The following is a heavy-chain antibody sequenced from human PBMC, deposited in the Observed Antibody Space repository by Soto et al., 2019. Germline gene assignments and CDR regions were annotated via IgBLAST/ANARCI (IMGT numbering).Heavy chain of an antibody. J-gene: IGHJ4*02. D-gene: IGHD6-13*01. Sequence: EVQLVESGGGLVQPGGSLRLSCAAFGFTFDDYAMHWVRQAPGKGLEWVSGISWNINSIGYADSVKGRFTISRDNAKNSLYLQMNSLRAEDTALYYCAKGGGRIEAAGKIDYWGQGTLVTVSS. CDR2: ISWNINSI. V-gene: IGHV3-9*01. CDR3: AKGGGRIEAAGKIDY. CDR1: GFTFDDYA.